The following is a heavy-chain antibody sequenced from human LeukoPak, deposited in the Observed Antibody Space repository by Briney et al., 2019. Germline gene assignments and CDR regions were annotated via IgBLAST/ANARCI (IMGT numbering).Heavy chain of an antibody. CDR1: GYTFTGYY. J-gene: IGHJ4*02. CDR2: IHPSGGST. Sequence: ASVKVSCKASGYTFTGYYILWVRQASGQGLEWMGTIHPSGGSTIYAQKFQGRDTMTRDSSTITGYMELSSLKSEDTAVYYCARDSSACAFYYWGQGTLVTVTS. CDR3: ARDSSACAFYY. V-gene: IGHV1-46*03. D-gene: IGHD6-19*01.